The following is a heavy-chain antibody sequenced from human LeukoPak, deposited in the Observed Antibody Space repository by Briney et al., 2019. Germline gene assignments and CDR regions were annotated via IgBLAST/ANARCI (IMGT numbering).Heavy chain of an antibody. CDR3: AIEGSLWFGQHYYYYMDV. J-gene: IGHJ6*03. CDR2: ISGSGGST. Sequence: GGSLRLSCAASGFTFSSYAMSWVRQAPGKGLEWVSAISGSGGSTYYADSVKGRFTISRDNSKNTLYLQMNSLRAEDTAVYYCAIEGSLWFGQHYYYYMDVWGKGTTVTVSS. CDR1: GFTFSSYA. D-gene: IGHD3-10*01. V-gene: IGHV3-23*01.